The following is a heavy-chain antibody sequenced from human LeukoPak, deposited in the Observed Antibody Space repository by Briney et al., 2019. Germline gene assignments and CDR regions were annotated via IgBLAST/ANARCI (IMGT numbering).Heavy chain of an antibody. CDR2: IKKDGSER. V-gene: IGHV3-7*01. CDR1: GFPFSDYW. J-gene: IGHJ5*02. CDR3: AREASKLLPIRLCDR. D-gene: IGHD2-15*01. Sequence: GGSLRLSCAASGFPFSDYWMSWVRQAPGKGLEWVASIKKDGSERYYVDSVKGRFAISRDNAKKSLYLQMNSLRAEDTAVYYCAREASKLLPIRLCDRWGQGTLVTVSS.